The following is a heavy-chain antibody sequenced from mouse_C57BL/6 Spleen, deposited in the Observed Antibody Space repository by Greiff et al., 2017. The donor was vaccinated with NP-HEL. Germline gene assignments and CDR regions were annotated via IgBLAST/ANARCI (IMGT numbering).Heavy chain of an antibody. CDR3: ASPDYYGSSYNAMDY. V-gene: IGHV1-53*01. CDR2: INPSNGGT. J-gene: IGHJ4*01. D-gene: IGHD1-1*01. CDR1: GYTFTSYW. Sequence: QVQLQQPGTELVKPGASVKLSCKASGYTFTSYWMHWVKQRPGQGLEWIGNINPSNGGTNYNEKSKSKATLTVDKSSSTGYMQLSSLTSEDSAVYYCASPDYYGSSYNAMDYWGQGTSVTVSS.